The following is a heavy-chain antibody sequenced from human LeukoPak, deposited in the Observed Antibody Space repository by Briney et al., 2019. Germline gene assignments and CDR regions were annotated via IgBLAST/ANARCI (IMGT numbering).Heavy chain of an antibody. V-gene: IGHV3-23*01. CDR3: AKDSSMIRGYFDN. CDR2: ISGGGVST. CDR1: GFTFSSYA. D-gene: IGHD3-22*01. J-gene: IGHJ4*02. Sequence: GGSLRLSCAASGFTFSSYAMNWVRQTPGKGLKWVSGISGGGVSTYYADSVKGRFTISRDNSKNTLYLQMNSLRAEDTAVYYCAKDSSMIRGYFDNWGQGILVTVSS.